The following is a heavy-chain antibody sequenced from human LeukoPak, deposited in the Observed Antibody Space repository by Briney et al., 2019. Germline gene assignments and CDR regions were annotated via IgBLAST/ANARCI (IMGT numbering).Heavy chain of an antibody. Sequence: GGSLRLSCAASGFPFSSYAMSWVRQAPGKRLEWVSAISGSGGSTYYADSVKGRFTISRDNSKNTLYLQMNSLRAEDTAVYYCAKSHKYGSGSYSPYYYGMDVWGQGTTVTVSS. CDR1: GFPFSSYA. CDR3: AKSHKYGSGSYSPYYYGMDV. J-gene: IGHJ6*02. V-gene: IGHV3-23*01. CDR2: ISGSGGST. D-gene: IGHD3-10*01.